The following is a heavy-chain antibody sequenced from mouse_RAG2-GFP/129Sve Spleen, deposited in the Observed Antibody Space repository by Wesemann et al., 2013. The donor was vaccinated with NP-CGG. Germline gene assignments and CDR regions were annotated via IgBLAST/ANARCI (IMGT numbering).Heavy chain of an antibody. J-gene: IGHJ4*01. V-gene: IGHV1-69*02. CDR1: GYTFTSYW. CDR3: AREGNLGYYYAMDY. Sequence: QVQLQQPGAELVKPGAPVKLSCKASGYTFTSYWMNWVKQRPGRGLEWIGRIDPSDSETHYNQKFKDKATLTVDKSSSTAYIQLSSLTSEDSAVYYCAREGNLGYYYAMDYWGGSRGNLSHRLL. CDR2: IDPSDSET. D-gene: IGHD2-1*01.